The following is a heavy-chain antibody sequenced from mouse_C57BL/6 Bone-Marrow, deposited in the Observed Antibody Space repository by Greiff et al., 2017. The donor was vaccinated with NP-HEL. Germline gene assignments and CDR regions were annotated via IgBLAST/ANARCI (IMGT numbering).Heavy chain of an antibody. CDR3: ARHKLYAMDY. CDR2: ISYGGGST. V-gene: IGHV5-12*01. Sequence: EVKLVESGGGLVQPGGSLKLSCAASGFTFSDYYMYWVRQTPEKRLEWVAYISYGGGSTYYPDTVKGRFTISRDNAKNTLYLQMSRLKSEDTAMYYCARHKLYAMDYWGQGTSVTVSS. J-gene: IGHJ4*01. CDR1: GFTFSDYY.